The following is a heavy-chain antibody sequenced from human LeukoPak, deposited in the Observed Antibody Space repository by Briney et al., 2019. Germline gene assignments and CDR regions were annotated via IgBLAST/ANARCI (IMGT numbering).Heavy chain of an antibody. CDR1: GFTFSSYW. Sequence: GWSLRLSCAASGFTFSSYWMHWVRQAPAKGLVWVSRISDDGSRTSYADSVKGRFTISRDNSKNTLYLQMNSLRAEDTAVYYCLGYDSSGYYYYGGQGTLVTVSS. CDR2: ISDDGSRT. J-gene: IGHJ4*02. D-gene: IGHD3-22*01. CDR3: LGYDSSGYYYY. V-gene: IGHV3-74*01.